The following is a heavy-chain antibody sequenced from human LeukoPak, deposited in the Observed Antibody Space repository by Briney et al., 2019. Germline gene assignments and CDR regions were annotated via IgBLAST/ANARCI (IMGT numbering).Heavy chain of an antibody. Sequence: SETLSLTCTVSGGSISSYYWHWIRQPPGKGLEWIGYVYYSGGTNYNPSLKSRVTISVDSSKNQFSLKLSSVTAADTAVYYCARQMTTLTTGRTFDIWGQGTMVTVSS. CDR1: GGSISSYY. V-gene: IGHV4-59*01. J-gene: IGHJ3*02. CDR2: VYYSGGT. CDR3: ARQMTTLTTGRTFDI. D-gene: IGHD4-11*01.